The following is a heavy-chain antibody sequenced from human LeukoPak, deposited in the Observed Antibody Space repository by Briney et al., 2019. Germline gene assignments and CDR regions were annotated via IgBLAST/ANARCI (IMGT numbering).Heavy chain of an antibody. V-gene: IGHV1-46*01. D-gene: IGHD1-26*01. CDR1: GYSSTNYG. CDR3: ARDNSVGDNAWWFDP. J-gene: IGHJ5*02. Sequence: GASVKVSCKASGYSSTNYGISWVRQAPGQGLEWMGLINPTGGSTGYAQKFQGRVTMTRDMSTSTDYMELSSLRSEDTAIYYCARDNSVGDNAWWFDPWGQGTLVTVSS. CDR2: INPTGGST.